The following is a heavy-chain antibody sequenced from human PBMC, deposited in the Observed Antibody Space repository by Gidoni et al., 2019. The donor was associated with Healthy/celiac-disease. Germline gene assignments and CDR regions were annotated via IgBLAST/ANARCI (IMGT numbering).Heavy chain of an antibody. V-gene: IGHV3-7*01. CDR2: IKQDGSEK. D-gene: IGHD2-15*01. J-gene: IGHJ5*02. Sequence: EVQLVESGGGLVQPGGSLRLSCAASGFTFSCYWVRWVRQAPGKGLEWVANIKQDGSEKYYVDSVKGRFTISRDNAKNSLYLQMNSLRAEDTAVYYCARPRIPGDIVVGWFDPWGQGTLVTVSS. CDR1: GFTFSCYW. CDR3: ARPRIPGDIVVGWFDP.